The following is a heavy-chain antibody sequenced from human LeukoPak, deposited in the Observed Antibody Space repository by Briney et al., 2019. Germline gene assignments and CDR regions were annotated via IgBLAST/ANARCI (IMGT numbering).Heavy chain of an antibody. CDR3: ARDSTGAGGWGY. V-gene: IGHV4-39*07. CDR2: IYYSGST. J-gene: IGHJ4*02. Sequence: SYYWMSWVRQPPRKGLEWIGSIYYSGSTYYNPSLKSRVTISVDTSKNQFSLKLSSVTAADTAVYYCARDSTGAGGWGYWGQGTLVTVSS. D-gene: IGHD4-17*01. CDR1: SYY.